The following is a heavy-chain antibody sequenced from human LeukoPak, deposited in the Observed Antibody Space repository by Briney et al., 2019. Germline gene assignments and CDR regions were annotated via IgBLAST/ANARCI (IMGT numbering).Heavy chain of an antibody. CDR3: ARVLSIAAGGYYYYMDV. Sequence: KPSETLSLTCTVSGGSISSYYWSWIRQPPGKGLEWIGYIYYSGSTNYNPSLRSRVTVSVDTSKNQFSLKLSSVTAADTAVYYCARVLSIAAGGYYYYMDVWGKGTTVTVSS. CDR2: IYYSGST. D-gene: IGHD6-6*01. CDR1: GGSISSYY. J-gene: IGHJ6*03. V-gene: IGHV4-59*08.